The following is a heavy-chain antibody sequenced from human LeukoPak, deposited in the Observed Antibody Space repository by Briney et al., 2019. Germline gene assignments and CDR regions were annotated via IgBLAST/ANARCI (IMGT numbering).Heavy chain of an antibody. J-gene: IGHJ4*02. CDR2: ISSSSSYI. CDR3: ARGLSGVTGYTYGRGIDY. CDR1: GFTFSGYS. Sequence: GGSLRLSCAASGFTFSGYSMNWVRQAPGKGLEWVSSISSSSSYIYYADSVKGRFTISRDNAKTSLYLQMNSLRAEDTAVYYCARGLSGVTGYTYGRGIDYWGQGTLVTVSS. D-gene: IGHD5-18*01. V-gene: IGHV3-21*01.